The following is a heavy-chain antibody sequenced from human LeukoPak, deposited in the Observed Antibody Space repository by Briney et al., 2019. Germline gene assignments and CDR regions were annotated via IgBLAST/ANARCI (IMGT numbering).Heavy chain of an antibody. V-gene: IGHV3-23*01. CDR1: GFTFSSYA. CDR3: AKGYCSSTNCKESFFAY. J-gene: IGHJ4*02. CDR2: ISASGGST. Sequence: PGGSLRLSCAASGFTFSSYAMNWVRQAPGKGLEWVSTISASGGSTYYFVKGRFTISRDNSKDILYLQMKSLRAEDTAVYYCAKGYCSSTNCKESFFAYWGQGTLVTVSS. D-gene: IGHD2-2*01.